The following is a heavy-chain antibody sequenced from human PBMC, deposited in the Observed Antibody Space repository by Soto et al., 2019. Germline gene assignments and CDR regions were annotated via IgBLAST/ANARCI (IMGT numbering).Heavy chain of an antibody. CDR3: ARDSVTTHSPPWYFDL. D-gene: IGHD4-17*01. CDR2: ISAYNGNT. J-gene: IGHJ2*01. V-gene: IGHV1-18*01. Sequence: ASVKVSCKASGYTFTSYGISWVRQAPGQGLEWMGWISAYNGNTNYAQKLQGRVTMTTDTSTSTAYMELRSLRSDDTAVYYCARDSVTTHSPPWYFDLWGRGTLVTVSS. CDR1: GYTFTSYG.